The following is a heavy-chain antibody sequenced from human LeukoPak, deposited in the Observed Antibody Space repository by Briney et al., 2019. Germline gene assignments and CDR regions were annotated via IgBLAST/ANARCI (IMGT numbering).Heavy chain of an antibody. V-gene: IGHV3-53*01. D-gene: IGHD6-6*01. CDR1: GFTVSSNY. Sequence: PGGSLRLSCAASGFTVSSNYMSWVRQAPGKGLEWVSVIYSGGSTYYADSVKGRFTISRDNSKNTLYLQMDSLRADDTAVYYCAKSSLVVPYDYWGQGTLVTVSS. CDR2: IYSGGST. CDR3: AKSSLVVPYDY. J-gene: IGHJ4*02.